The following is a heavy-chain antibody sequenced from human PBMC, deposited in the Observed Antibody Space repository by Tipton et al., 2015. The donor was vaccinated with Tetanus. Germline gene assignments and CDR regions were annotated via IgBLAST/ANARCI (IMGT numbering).Heavy chain of an antibody. CDR3: ARENRGSSWYL. CDR2: INPNTGHA. CDR1: AYAFTSYD. V-gene: IGHV1-8*01. J-gene: IGHJ4*02. D-gene: IGHD6-13*01. Sequence: QSGPEVKKPGASVRVSCKASAYAFTSYDLNWVRQAAGQGLEWMGWINPNTGHAGYAQKFQGRVTMTRNINITTAYLGLRTLRSDDTAVYYCARENRGSSWYLWGQGTLVTVSS.